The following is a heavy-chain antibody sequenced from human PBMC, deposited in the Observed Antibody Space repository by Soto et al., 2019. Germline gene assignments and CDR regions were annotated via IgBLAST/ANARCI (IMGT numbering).Heavy chain of an antibody. Sequence: SLRLSCAASGFTFSSYAMSWVRQAPGKGLEWVSAISGSGGSTYYADSVKGRFTISRDNSKNTLYLQMNSLRAEDTAVYYCAKGLRYFDWFLDYWGQGTLVTVSS. V-gene: IGHV3-23*01. J-gene: IGHJ4*02. CDR2: ISGSGGST. CDR3: AKGLRYFDWFLDY. CDR1: GFTFSSYA. D-gene: IGHD3-9*01.